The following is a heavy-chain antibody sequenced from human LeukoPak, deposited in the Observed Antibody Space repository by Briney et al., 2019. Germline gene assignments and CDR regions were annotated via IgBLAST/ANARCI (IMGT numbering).Heavy chain of an antibody. CDR1: GFTFSSFW. D-gene: IGHD6-19*01. J-gene: IGHJ3*02. CDR3: ATYSSGWYNAFDI. Sequence: GGSLRLSCAASGFTFSSFWLSWVRQAPGKGLEWVANIKQDGSEKSYVDSVKGRFTIPRDNAKNSLYLQMHSLGAEDTAVYYCATYSSGWYNAFDIWGQGTMVTVSS. V-gene: IGHV3-7*01. CDR2: IKQDGSEK.